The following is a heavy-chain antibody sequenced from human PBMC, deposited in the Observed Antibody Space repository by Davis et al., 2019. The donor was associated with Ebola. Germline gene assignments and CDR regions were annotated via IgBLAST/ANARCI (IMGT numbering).Heavy chain of an antibody. J-gene: IGHJ6*02. D-gene: IGHD2-15*01. CDR1: GGSISSGDYY. Sequence: PSETLSLTCTVSGGSISSGDYYWSWIRQPPGKGLEWIGYIYYSGSTYYNPSLKSRVTISVDTSKNQFSLKLSSVTAADTAVYYCARRGHTLYGMDVWGQGTTVTVSS. V-gene: IGHV4-30-4*01. CDR3: ARRGHTLYGMDV. CDR2: IYYSGST.